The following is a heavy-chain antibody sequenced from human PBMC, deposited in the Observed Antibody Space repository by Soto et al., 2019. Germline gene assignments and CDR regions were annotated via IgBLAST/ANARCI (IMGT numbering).Heavy chain of an antibody. V-gene: IGHV1-8*01. J-gene: IGHJ6*03. Sequence: ASLKVACKASGYTFTSYDINWVRQATGQGLEWMGWMNPNSGNTGYAQKFQGRVTMTRNTSISTAYMELSSLRSEDTAVYYCASRSYDFWSGYRPHYYYYYYMDVWGKGTTVTVS. D-gene: IGHD3-3*01. CDR1: GYTFTSYD. CDR3: ASRSYDFWSGYRPHYYYYYYMDV. CDR2: MNPNSGNT.